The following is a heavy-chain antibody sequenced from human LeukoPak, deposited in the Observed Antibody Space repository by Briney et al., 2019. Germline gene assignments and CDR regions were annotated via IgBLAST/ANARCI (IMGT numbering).Heavy chain of an antibody. V-gene: IGHV1-69*13. D-gene: IGHD2-2*01. Sequence: ASVTVSCKASGGTFSSYAISWVRQAPGQGLEWMGGIIPIFGTANYAQKFQGRVTITADESTSTAYMELSSLRSEDTAVYYCARARIVVPAVIPYYYMDVWGKGTTVTVSS. CDR1: GGTFSSYA. J-gene: IGHJ6*03. CDR3: ARARIVVPAVIPYYYMDV. CDR2: IIPIFGTA.